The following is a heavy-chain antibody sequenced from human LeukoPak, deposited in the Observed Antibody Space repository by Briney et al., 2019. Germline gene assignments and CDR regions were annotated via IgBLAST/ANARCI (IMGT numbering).Heavy chain of an antibody. D-gene: IGHD3-10*01. V-gene: IGHV4-39*01. CDR1: GGSISSSSYY. J-gene: IGHJ4*02. CDR3: AISYYYGSGSHFDY. Sequence: SETLSLTCTVSGGSISSSSYYWGWIRQPPGKGLEWIGSIYYSGSTYYNPSLKSRVTISVDTSKNQFSLKLSSVTAADTAVYYCAISYYYGSGSHFDYWGQGTLVTVSS. CDR2: IYYSGST.